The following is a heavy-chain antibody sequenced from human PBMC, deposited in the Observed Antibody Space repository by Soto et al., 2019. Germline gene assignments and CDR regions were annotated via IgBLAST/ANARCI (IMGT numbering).Heavy chain of an antibody. CDR1: GFTFSSYA. CDR3: ARTTEKGQYYYYGMNV. Sequence: QVQLVESGGGVVQPGRSLRLSCAASGFTFSSYAMHWVRQAPGKGLEWVAVISYDGRNKYYADSVKGRFTICRDNSKNTLYLQMNTLRAEDTAVYYCARTTEKGQYYYYGMNVWCQETAVTASS. CDR2: ISYDGRNK. V-gene: IGHV3-30*04. J-gene: IGHJ6*02. D-gene: IGHD1-1*01.